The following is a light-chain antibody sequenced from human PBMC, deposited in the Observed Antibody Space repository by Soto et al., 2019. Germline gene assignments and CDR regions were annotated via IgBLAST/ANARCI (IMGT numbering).Light chain of an antibody. CDR3: AAWDDSLNGVV. J-gene: IGLJ2*01. V-gene: IGLV1-44*01. CDR1: SSNIGSNT. CDR2: SNN. Sequence: QAVLTQPPSASGTPGQRVTISCSGSSSNIGSNTVNWYQQLPGTAPKLLIYSNNQRPSGVPDRFSGSKSGTSASLAISGIQSEDEADYYCAAWDDSLNGVVFGGGTNLTVL.